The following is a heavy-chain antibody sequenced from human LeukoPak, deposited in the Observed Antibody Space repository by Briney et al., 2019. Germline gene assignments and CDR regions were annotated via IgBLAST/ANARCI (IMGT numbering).Heavy chain of an antibody. CDR3: ARDKSSSSWYGGYYYGMDV. J-gene: IGHJ6*04. CDR1: GFTFNVYT. CDR2: IKQDGSEK. V-gene: IGHV3-7*03. D-gene: IGHD6-13*01. Sequence: GGSLRLSCTASGFTFNVYTMNWVRQAPGKGLEWVANIKQDGSEKYYVDSVKGRFTISRDNAKNSLYLQMNSLRAEDTAVYYCARDKSSSSWYGGYYYGMDVWGKGTTVTVSS.